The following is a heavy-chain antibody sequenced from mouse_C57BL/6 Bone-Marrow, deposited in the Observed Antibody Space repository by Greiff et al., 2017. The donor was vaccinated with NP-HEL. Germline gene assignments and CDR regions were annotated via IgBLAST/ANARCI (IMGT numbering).Heavy chain of an antibody. CDR1: GYTFTSYW. J-gene: IGHJ4*01. D-gene: IGHD1-2*01. Sequence: QVQLQQPGAELVMPGASVKLSCKASGYTFTSYWMHWVKQRPGQGLEWIGEIDPSDSYTNYNQKFKGKSTLTVDKSSSTAYMQLSSLTSEDSAVYYCARPRCYGGPMDYWGQGTSVTVSS. CDR2: IDPSDSYT. CDR3: ARPRCYGGPMDY. V-gene: IGHV1-69*01.